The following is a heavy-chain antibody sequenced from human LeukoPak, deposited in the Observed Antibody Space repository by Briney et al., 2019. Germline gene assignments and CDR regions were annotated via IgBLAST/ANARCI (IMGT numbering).Heavy chain of an antibody. J-gene: IGHJ6*03. CDR3: ARSEYSSSPVLVYYMDV. CDR2: IYTGGST. Sequence: GGSLRLSCAASGFTVSSNYMSWVRQAPGKGLEWISRIYTGGSTYYADSVRGRFTISRDNAKNSLCLQMNSLRAEDTAVYYCARSEYSSSPVLVYYMDVWGKGTTVTVSS. V-gene: IGHV3-53*01. D-gene: IGHD6-6*01. CDR1: GFTVSSNY.